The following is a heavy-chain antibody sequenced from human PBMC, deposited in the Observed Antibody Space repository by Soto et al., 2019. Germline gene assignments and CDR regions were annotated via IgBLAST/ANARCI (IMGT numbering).Heavy chain of an antibody. V-gene: IGHV3-33*01. CDR1: GFTLSHHA. J-gene: IGHJ3*02. D-gene: IGHD4-17*01. Sequence: QVRLLESGGGVVQPGRSLRLSCGASGFTLSHHAMHWVRQAPGKGLEWVAVLRYDGSTKYYAGSVKGRFTISRDNPKNTLFLQMNSLRPEDTAVYYCASEENFGDFEGDGLDIWGQGTMVSVSS. CDR2: LRYDGSTK. CDR3: ASEENFGDFEGDGLDI.